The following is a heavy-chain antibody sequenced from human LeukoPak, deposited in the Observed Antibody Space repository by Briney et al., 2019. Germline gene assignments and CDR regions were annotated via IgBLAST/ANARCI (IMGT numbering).Heavy chain of an antibody. Sequence: GGSLRLSCAASGFTFSTYSMNWVRQAPGKGLEWVSSISSNNRYIYYADSVKGRFTISRDNAKNSLYLQMNSLRAEDTAVYYCARVGARQILEYWGQGTLVTVSS. CDR1: GFTFSTYS. V-gene: IGHV3-21*01. CDR3: ARVGARQILEY. J-gene: IGHJ4*02. D-gene: IGHD4-17*01. CDR2: ISSNNRYI.